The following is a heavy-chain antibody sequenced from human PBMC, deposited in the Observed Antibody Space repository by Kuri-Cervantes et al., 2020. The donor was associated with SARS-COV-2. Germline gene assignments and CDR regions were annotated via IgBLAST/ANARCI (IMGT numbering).Heavy chain of an antibody. CDR1: GYSFTSYW. J-gene: IGHJ6*03. CDR3: ARHVVVPAARPKYYYYYMDV. D-gene: IGHD2-2*01. V-gene: IGHV5-51*07. Sequence: GESLKISCKGSGYSFTSYWIGWVHQMPGKGLEWMGIIYPGDSDTRYSPSFQGQDTISADKSISTAYLQWSSLKASDTAMYYCARHVVVPAARPKYYYYYMDVWGKGTTVTVSS. CDR2: IYPGDSDT.